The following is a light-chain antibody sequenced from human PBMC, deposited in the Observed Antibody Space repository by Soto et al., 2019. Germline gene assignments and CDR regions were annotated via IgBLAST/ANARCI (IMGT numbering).Light chain of an antibody. CDR2: DAS. CDR1: QGISSA. J-gene: IGKJ5*01. V-gene: IGKV1D-13*01. Sequence: AIQLTQSPSSLSASVGYIVTITCRASQGISSALAWYQQKPGKAPKLLIYDASSLESGVPSRFSGSGSGTDFTLTISSLQPEDFATYYCQQFNNPITFGQGTRLEIK. CDR3: QQFNNPIT.